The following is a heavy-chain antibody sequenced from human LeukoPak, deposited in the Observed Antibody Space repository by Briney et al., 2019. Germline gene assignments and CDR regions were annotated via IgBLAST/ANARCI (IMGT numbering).Heavy chain of an antibody. CDR3: AGHHPRNTVDF. V-gene: IGHV4-59*08. CDR1: GGSISNYY. Sequence: SETLSLTCTVSGGSISNYYWSWIRQPPGKGLEWIGYISHSGSTNYSPSLKSRVTISLDTSKNQFSLKLSSVTAADTAVYYCAGHHPRNTVDFWGQGTLVTVSS. J-gene: IGHJ4*02. CDR2: ISHSGST. D-gene: IGHD2/OR15-2a*01.